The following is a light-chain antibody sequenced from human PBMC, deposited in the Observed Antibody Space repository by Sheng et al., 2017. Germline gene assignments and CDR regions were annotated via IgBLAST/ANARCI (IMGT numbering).Light chain of an antibody. Sequence: TVITQSPDTLSVSPGERATLSCRASQSVSNDLAWYQQKPGQAPRLLIYEASTRATGIPTRFSGSGSETEFTLTISSLQSEDFAVYYCQQYNNWPLTFGGGPRWRSN. CDR2: EAS. V-gene: IGKV3-15*01. CDR3: QQYNNWPLT. J-gene: IGKJ4*01. CDR1: QSVSND.